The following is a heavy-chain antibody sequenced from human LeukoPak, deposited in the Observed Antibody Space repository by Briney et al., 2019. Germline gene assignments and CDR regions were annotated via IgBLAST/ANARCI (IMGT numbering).Heavy chain of an antibody. J-gene: IGHJ4*02. CDR1: GGSISSSSYY. D-gene: IGHD6-19*01. Sequence: PSETLSLTCTVSGGSISSSSYYWGWIRQPPGKGLEWIGSIYYSGSTYYNPSLKSRVTISVDTSKNQFSLKLSSVTAADTAVHYCARHVTVAGTQLRDYFDYWGQGTLVTVSS. CDR3: ARHVTVAGTQLRDYFDY. CDR2: IYYSGST. V-gene: IGHV4-39*01.